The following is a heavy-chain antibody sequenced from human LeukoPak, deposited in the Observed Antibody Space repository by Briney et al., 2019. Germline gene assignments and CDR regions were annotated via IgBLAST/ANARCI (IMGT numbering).Heavy chain of an antibody. Sequence: GGSLRLSCAASGFTFNKAWMSWVRQAPGKGLEWVGRIKSKTDGGTTDYAAPVKGRFTISRDDSKNTLYLQMNSLKTEDTAVYYCSAHLGFGRSWWLLDYWGQGTLVTVSS. CDR2: IKSKTDGGTT. V-gene: IGHV3-15*01. CDR3: SAHLGFGRSWWLLDY. D-gene: IGHD6-13*01. CDR1: GFTFNKAW. J-gene: IGHJ4*02.